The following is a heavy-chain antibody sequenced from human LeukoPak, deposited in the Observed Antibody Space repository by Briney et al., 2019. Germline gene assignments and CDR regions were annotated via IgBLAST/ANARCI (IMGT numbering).Heavy chain of an antibody. J-gene: IGHJ4*02. D-gene: IGHD3-10*01. CDR2: ISGSGGST. CDR3: APTPRQPYVSERFDY. V-gene: IGHV3-23*01. Sequence: GGTLRLSCAASGFTFSSYGMSWVRQAPGKGLGWVSAISGSGGSTYYADSVKGRFTISRDNSKNTLYLQMNSLRAEDTAVYYCAPTPRQPYVSERFDYGGQGTLVTFSS. CDR1: GFTFSSYG.